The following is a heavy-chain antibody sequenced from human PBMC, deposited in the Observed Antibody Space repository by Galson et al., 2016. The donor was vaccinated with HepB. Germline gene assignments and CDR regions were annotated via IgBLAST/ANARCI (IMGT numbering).Heavy chain of an antibody. CDR3: ARGRLTMVRGLNGYYFDL. Sequence: SLRLSCAASGFPFTTYWMTWVRQAPGKGLEWVANMKGDGSARYYLDSVKGRFTISRDNAKNSLFLQMNSLRADDTAVYYCARGRLTMVRGLNGYYFDLWGQGTLVTVSS. CDR1: GFPFTTYW. CDR2: MKGDGSAR. D-gene: IGHD3-10*01. J-gene: IGHJ4*02. V-gene: IGHV3-7*03.